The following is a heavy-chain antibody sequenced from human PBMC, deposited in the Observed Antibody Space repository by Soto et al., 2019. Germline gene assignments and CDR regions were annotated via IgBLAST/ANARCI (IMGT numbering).Heavy chain of an antibody. V-gene: IGHV4-31*03. D-gene: IGHD6-6*01. CDR1: VESISSGGYY. J-gene: IGHJ4*02. CDR3: ARASSSSSAADY. Sequence: QVQLQESGPGRVKPSQTLSLTCNVSVESISSGGYYWSWIRHHPGKGLEWIGYIYDTESAYYNPSLKSRVTISMDTSKNQFAMRLSSVTAADTAVYYCARASSSSSAADYWGQGILATVSS. CDR2: IYDTESA.